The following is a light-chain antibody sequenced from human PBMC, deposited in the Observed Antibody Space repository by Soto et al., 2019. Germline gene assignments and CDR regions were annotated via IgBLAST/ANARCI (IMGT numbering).Light chain of an antibody. CDR2: DAS. J-gene: IGKJ4*01. Sequence: DIPMTQSPSSLSAAVGDRVTITCQASRYITNSLHWFQQKPGKAPKLLIYDASILQAGVPSRFSGSGSGIDFTFTISSLQPEDIATYYCQQYDNLPLTFGGGTKVEIK. CDR1: RYITNS. V-gene: IGKV1-33*01. CDR3: QQYDNLPLT.